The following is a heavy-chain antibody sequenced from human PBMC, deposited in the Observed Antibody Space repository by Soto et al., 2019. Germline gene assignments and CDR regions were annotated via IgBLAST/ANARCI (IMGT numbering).Heavy chain of an antibody. Sequence: GDSLTLLCAVPGFMFSSFAMTWVRQARGKGLERVSTTRSNGEHTYYADSVKGRFTVSRDNSKNTLFLVMSSLRAEDSAIYYCAKDSKSVLVSAARVYGMDVWGQGTTVTVSS. CDR2: TRSNGEHT. CDR1: GFMFSSFA. J-gene: IGHJ6*02. D-gene: IGHD2-2*01. CDR3: AKDSKSVLVSAARVYGMDV. V-gene: IGHV3-23*01.